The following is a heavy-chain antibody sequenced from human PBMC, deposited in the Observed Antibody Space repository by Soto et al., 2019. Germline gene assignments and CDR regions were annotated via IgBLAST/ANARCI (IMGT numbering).Heavy chain of an antibody. D-gene: IGHD2-8*01. CDR3: ARAHSLGYCTNGVCPGGGYFDY. J-gene: IGHJ4*02. V-gene: IGHV1-69*13. CDR1: GGTFSSYA. CDR2: IIPIFGTA. Sequence: ASVKVSCKASGGTFSSYAISWVRQAPGQGLEWMGGIIPIFGTANYAQKFQGRVTITADESTSTAYMELSSLRSEDTAVYYCARAHSLGYCTNGVCPGGGYFDYWGQGTLVTVSS.